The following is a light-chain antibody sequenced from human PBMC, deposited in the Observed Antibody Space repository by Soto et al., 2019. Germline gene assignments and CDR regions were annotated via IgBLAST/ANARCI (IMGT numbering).Light chain of an antibody. CDR1: RNGVGGYNY. Sequence: QSALTQPRSVSGSPGQSVTISCTGTRNGVGGYNYVSWYQQHPGKAPKLMIYDVTKRPSGVPDRFSGSKSGSTASLTISGLQAEDEADYYCCSYAGSYIFVFGTGTKLTVL. V-gene: IGLV2-11*01. J-gene: IGLJ1*01. CDR3: CSYAGSYIFV. CDR2: DVT.